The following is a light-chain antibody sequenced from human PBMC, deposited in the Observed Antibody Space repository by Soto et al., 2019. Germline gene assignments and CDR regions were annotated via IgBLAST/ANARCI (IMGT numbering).Light chain of an antibody. V-gene: IGKV3-20*01. CDR3: WQWAEALIT. Sequence: EIVLTQSPGTLSLSPGEGATLSCRASQSVGRNYLAWFQQKPCQPPRLLISGASSRASGIPDKICGSGSGKFLTQSIISVEREEFAAYSCWQWAEALITFGQRTRLQF. J-gene: IGKJ5*01. CDR2: GAS. CDR1: QSVGRNY.